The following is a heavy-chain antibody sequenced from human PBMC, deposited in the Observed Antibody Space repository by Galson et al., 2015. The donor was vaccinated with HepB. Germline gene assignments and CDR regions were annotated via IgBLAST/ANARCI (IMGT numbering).Heavy chain of an antibody. J-gene: IGHJ3*02. CDR3: AIPLQDYGDFDAFDI. V-gene: IGHV4-34*01. CDR2: INHSGST. D-gene: IGHD4-17*01. CDR1: GGSFSGYY. Sequence: LSLTCAVYGGSFSGYYWSWIRQPPGKGLEWIGEINHSGSTNYNPSLKSRVTISVDTSKNQFSLKLSSVTAADTAVYYCAIPLQDYGDFDAFDIWGQGTMVTVSS.